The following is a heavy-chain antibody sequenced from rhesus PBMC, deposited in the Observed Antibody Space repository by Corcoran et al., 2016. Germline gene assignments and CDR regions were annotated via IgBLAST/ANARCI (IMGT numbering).Heavy chain of an antibody. CDR3: ARSGWTSWDNRFDV. Sequence: QLQLQESGPGLVKPLETLSLTCVVSDGSISNTYWNWIRQPPGKGLEWIARISGSGRGTDYNPSLKSRVTISRDMSKNQFSLKVNSVTAADTAVYYCARSGWTSWDNRFDVWGAGVLVTVSS. D-gene: IGHD2-39*02. J-gene: IGHJ5-1*01. V-gene: IGHV4-173*01. CDR1: DGSISNTY. CDR2: ISGSGRGT.